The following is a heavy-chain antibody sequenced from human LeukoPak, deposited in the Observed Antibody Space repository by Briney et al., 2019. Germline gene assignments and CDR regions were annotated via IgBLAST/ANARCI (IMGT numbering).Heavy chain of an antibody. CDR1: GFTFSSYW. D-gene: IGHD4-17*01. CDR3: ARVPNAYDYGDYFDY. CDR2: INSDGSST. Sequence: GGSLRLSCAASGFTFSSYWMHWVRQAPGKGLVWVSRINSDGSSTSYADSVKGRFTISRDNAKNTLYLQMNSLRAEDTAVYYCARVPNAYDYGDYFDYWGQGTLVTVSS. J-gene: IGHJ4*02. V-gene: IGHV3-74*01.